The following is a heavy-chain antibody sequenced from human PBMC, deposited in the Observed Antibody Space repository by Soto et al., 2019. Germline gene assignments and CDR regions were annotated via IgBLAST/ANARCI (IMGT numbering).Heavy chain of an antibody. CDR3: THISGYRRTGSDN. V-gene: IGHV2-5*02. CDR2: IFWDDDA. J-gene: IGHJ4*02. D-gene: IGHD5-12*01. CDR1: GFSLSTNGVA. Sequence: QITLRESGPALVKPTQTLTLTCTFSGFSLSTNGVAVGWIRQPPGKALEWLALIFWDDDARYSPSLKSRLTITKATSNNVMVRKMTNTDPLVAGTYYRTHISGYRRTGSDNWGQGTQVTVSS.